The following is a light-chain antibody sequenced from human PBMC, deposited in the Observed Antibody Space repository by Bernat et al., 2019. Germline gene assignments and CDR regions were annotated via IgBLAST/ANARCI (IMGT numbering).Light chain of an antibody. CDR1: VLAKKY. CDR2: KDS. CDR3: YSATGSNQR. J-gene: IGLJ2*01. Sequence: SYELTQPSSVSVSPGQTARITCSGDVLAKKYVRWLQQKPGQAPMLVIYKDSDRPSGIPERFSGTTSGTTVTLNISGAQVEDEADYYCYSATGSNQRLGGVTKLPVL. V-gene: IGLV3-27*01.